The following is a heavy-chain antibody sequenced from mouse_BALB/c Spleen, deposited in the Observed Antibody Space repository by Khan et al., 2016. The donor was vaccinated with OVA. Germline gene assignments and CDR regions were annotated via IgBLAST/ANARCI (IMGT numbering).Heavy chain of an antibody. V-gene: IGHV1-54*01. CDR1: GYAFTNYL. CDR2: INPGSGGT. CDR3: TRRLLF. D-gene: IGHD3-2*02. J-gene: IGHJ3*01. Sequence: QVQLKQSGAELVRPGTSVKVSCKASGYAFTNYLIEWVKQRPGQGLEWIGVINPGSGGTKYNEKFKDKATLTEDKSSSTAYMQLISLTSDDSAVYFCTRRLLFWGQGTLVTGSA.